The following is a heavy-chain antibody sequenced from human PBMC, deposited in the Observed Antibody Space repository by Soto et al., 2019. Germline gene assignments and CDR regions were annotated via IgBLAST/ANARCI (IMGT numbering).Heavy chain of an antibody. D-gene: IGHD2-21*01. CDR2: IGTSATNI. J-gene: IGHJ4*02. V-gene: IGHV3-48*03. CDR3: AREELNCGGDCFAF. CDR1: GFTFTSYE. Sequence: GGSLRLSCAASGFTFTSYEFNWVRQAPGKGLEWISYIGTSATNIYYADSVRGRFTVSRDNANNALYLQMNSLRAEDTAIYYCAREELNCGGDCFAFWGQGALVTVSS.